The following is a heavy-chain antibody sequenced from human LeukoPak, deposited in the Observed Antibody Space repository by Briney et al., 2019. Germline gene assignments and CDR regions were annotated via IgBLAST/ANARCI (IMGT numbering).Heavy chain of an antibody. CDR3: ARLEMATITSFDY. CDR2: IYPGDSET. Sequence: GESLKISCKGSGYSFTNYWIGWVRQMPGKGLEWMGIIYPGDSETRYSPSFQGQVTISADKSISTAYLQWSGLKASDTAMYYCARLEMATITSFDYWGQGTLVTVSS. J-gene: IGHJ4*02. D-gene: IGHD5-24*01. V-gene: IGHV5-51*01. CDR1: GYSFTNYW.